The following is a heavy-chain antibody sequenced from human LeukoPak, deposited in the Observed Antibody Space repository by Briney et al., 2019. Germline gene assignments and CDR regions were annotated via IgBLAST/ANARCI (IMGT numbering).Heavy chain of an antibody. CDR2: ISYDGSNK. Sequence: GGSLRLSCAASGFIFSNYAVHWVRQAPGKGLEWVAIISYDGSNKYYADSVKGRFTISRDNSKNTLYLQMNSLRAEDTAVYYCARDRAVAPLWAYYYYYGMDVWGQGTTVIVSS. CDR3: ARDRAVAPLWAYYYYYGMDV. V-gene: IGHV3-30-3*01. D-gene: IGHD6-19*01. CDR1: GFIFSNYA. J-gene: IGHJ6*02.